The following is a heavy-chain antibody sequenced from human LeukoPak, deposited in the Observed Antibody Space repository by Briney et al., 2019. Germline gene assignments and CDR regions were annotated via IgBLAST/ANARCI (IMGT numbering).Heavy chain of an antibody. D-gene: IGHD3-22*01. CDR2: IYYSGST. CDR1: GGSISSYY. J-gene: IGHJ4*02. CDR3: ARGARATSYYDSSGYYVFDY. Sequence: PSETLSLTCTVSGGSISSYYWSWIRQPPGKGLEWIGYIYYSGSTNYNPSLKSRVTISVDTSKNQFSLKLSSVTAADTAVYYCARGARATSYYDSSGYYVFDYWGQGTLVTVSS. V-gene: IGHV4-59*12.